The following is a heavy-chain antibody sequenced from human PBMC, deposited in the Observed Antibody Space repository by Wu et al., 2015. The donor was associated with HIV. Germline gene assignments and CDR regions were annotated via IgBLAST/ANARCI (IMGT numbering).Heavy chain of an antibody. D-gene: IGHD2-21*01. CDR3: AREIQLLYQ. CDR2: IIPIFGTT. Sequence: VKKPGSSVKVSCKDVLETPSVIMLSSWVRQAPGQGLEWMGDIIPIFGTTNYAQTFQGRVTISADASTTTAYMELRRLRSDDTAVYYCAREIQLLYQWGQGTLVTVSS. J-gene: IGHJ4*02. CDR1: ETPSVIML. V-gene: IGHV1-69*01.